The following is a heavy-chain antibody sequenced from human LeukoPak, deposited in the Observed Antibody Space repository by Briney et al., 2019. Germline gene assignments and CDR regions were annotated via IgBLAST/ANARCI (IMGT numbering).Heavy chain of an antibody. CDR1: GYTFTGYY. CDR2: INSSGGGT. J-gene: IGHJ4*02. V-gene: IGHV1-46*01. Sequence: ASVKVSFKASGYTFTGYYMHWVRQAPGQGLEWLGTINSSGGGTTYAQKFQGRLTMTRDTSTRTVYMELTSLTSEDTGVYWCARDALAMSSYFDYWGQGTLVTVSS. CDR3: ARDALAMSSYFDY. D-gene: IGHD3-10*01.